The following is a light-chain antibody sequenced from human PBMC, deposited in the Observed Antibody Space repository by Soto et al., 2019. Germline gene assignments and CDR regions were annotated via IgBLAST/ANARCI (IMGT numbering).Light chain of an antibody. CDR1: QRLSSN. CDR2: GAS. Sequence: EMVLTQSPVTLSVSPGERVTVSCRASQRLSSNLAWYQQRPGQAPRLLIYGASIRATDIPARFIGSGSGTGFTLTISSLQSEDFAVYYCQQYINWPRTFGQGTKVDIK. CDR3: QQYINWPRT. J-gene: IGKJ1*01. V-gene: IGKV3-15*01.